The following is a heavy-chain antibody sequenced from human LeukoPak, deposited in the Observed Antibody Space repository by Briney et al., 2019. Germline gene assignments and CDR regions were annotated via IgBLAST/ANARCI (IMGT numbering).Heavy chain of an antibody. V-gene: IGHV3-23*01. CDR1: GFTFSGYD. D-gene: IGHD3-22*01. Sequence: GGPLRLSCAASGFTFSGYDMSWVRQAPGKGLEWVSSISGSGSHTYHADTVKGRFTISRDNSKNTLYLQMNSLRAEDTAVYYCARDISGYYRPFDYWGQGTLVTVSS. J-gene: IGHJ4*02. CDR2: ISGSGSHT. CDR3: ARDISGYYRPFDY.